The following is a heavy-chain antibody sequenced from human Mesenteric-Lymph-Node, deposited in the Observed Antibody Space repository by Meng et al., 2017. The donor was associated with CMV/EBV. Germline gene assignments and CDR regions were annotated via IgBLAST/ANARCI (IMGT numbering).Heavy chain of an antibody. Sequence: SETLSLTCTVSGGSIGSSSYYWGWIRQPPGKGLEWIGSIYYSGSTYYNPSLKSRVTISVDTSKNQFSLKLSSVTAADTAVYYCAREALGIVVVIKYFDYWGQGTLVTVSS. CDR2: IYYSGST. J-gene: IGHJ4*02. CDR1: GGSIGSSSYY. D-gene: IGHD3-22*01. CDR3: AREALGIVVVIKYFDY. V-gene: IGHV4-39*07.